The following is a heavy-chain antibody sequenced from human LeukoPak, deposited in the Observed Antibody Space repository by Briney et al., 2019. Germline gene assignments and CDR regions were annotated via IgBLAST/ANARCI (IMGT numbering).Heavy chain of an antibody. CDR3: AKDPHYYDSSGYYPED. Sequence: PGGSLRLSCAASGFTFSSHSMNWVRQAPGKGLEWVSYISSSSSTIYYADSVKGRFTISRDNAKNSLYLQMNSLRAEDTAVYYCAKDPHYYDSSGYYPEDWGQGTLVTVSS. V-gene: IGHV3-48*01. CDR2: ISSSSSTI. J-gene: IGHJ4*02. D-gene: IGHD3-22*01. CDR1: GFTFSSHS.